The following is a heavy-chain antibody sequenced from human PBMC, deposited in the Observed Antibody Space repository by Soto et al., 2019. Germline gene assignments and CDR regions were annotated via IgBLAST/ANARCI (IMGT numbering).Heavy chain of an antibody. CDR3: ARDRGTVATNVGYYFDY. J-gene: IGHJ4*02. V-gene: IGHV3-11*01. CDR2: ITYSDNTI. CDR1: GFTFSDYY. D-gene: IGHD5-12*01. Sequence: QVHLVESGGGLVKPGGSLRLSCAASGFTFSDYYMSWIRQAPGKGLEWVSYITYSDNTIYYADSVKGRFTISRDNAKNSLYLQMNSLRAEDTAVYYCARDRGTVATNVGYYFDYWGQGTLVTVSS.